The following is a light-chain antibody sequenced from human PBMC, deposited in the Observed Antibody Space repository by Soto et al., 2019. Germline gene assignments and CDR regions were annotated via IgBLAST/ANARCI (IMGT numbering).Light chain of an antibody. Sequence: DIHMTKSPSTLSASVGDRLTITCRASENINSRSAWYQQQPRKAPKLLIYKASTLQGGVPSRFSGSGSGTEFTLTISSLQPDDFAPYYCQQYNTYWTFRQGTKVDIK. CDR3: QQYNTYWT. V-gene: IGKV1-5*03. CDR2: KAS. CDR1: ENINSR. J-gene: IGKJ1*01.